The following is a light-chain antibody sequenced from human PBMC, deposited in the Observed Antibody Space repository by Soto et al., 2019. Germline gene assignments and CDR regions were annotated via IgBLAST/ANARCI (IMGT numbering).Light chain of an antibody. CDR2: NNN. Sequence: QSVLTQPPSASGTPGQRVTIACSGSSSNIGSTTVKWYQQLPGTAPKLLIYNNNQRPSGVPDRFSGSKSGTSASLAISGLQSEDGADYYCAAWDDSLNGVVFGGGTQLTVL. CDR1: SSNIGSTT. V-gene: IGLV1-44*01. J-gene: IGLJ7*01. CDR3: AAWDDSLNGVV.